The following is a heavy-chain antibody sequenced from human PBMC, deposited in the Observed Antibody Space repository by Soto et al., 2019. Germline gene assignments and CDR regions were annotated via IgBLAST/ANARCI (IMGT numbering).Heavy chain of an antibody. V-gene: IGHV5-51*01. CDR2: IHPLDSYT. D-gene: IGHD2-2*02. CDR3: ARGSGYCSSTSCYRGYPKTHYYGMDV. Sequence: PGESLKISCQASGYSFTHRWIAWVRQMPGKVLEWLGVIHPLDSYTKYSPSFEGQVTMSVDKSVNTASLKLSSVTAADTAVYYCARGSGYCSSTSCYRGYPKTHYYGMDVWGQGTTVIVSS. J-gene: IGHJ6*02. CDR1: GYSFTHRW.